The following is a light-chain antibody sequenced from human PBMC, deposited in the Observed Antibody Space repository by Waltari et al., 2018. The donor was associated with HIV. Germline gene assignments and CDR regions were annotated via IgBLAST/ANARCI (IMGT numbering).Light chain of an antibody. CDR3: QQWSNWPVT. CDR1: QTISKY. CDR2: AAS. V-gene: IGKV3-11*01. J-gene: IGKJ3*01. Sequence: ESVMTQSPVPLPLSPGERANPSCRAGQTISKYVGWYQQKSGQPPRLLVYAASTWDTGIPARFSGAGSGTDFTLTIDSLEPEDFAMYYCQQWSNWPVTFGPGTRVDVK.